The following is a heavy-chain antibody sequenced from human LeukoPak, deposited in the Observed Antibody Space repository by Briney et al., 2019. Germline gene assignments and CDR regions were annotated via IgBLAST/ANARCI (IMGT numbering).Heavy chain of an antibody. V-gene: IGHV3-23*01. Sequence: GGSLRLSCAASGFTFSSYAMSWVRQAPGKGLEWVSTISGSGGFTYYADSVNGRFTISRDNSKNTLYLQMNSLRAEDTAVYYCAKSYYGSGSSYFDYWGQGTLVTVSS. CDR3: AKSYYGSGSSYFDY. J-gene: IGHJ4*02. D-gene: IGHD3-10*01. CDR2: ISGSGGFT. CDR1: GFTFSSYA.